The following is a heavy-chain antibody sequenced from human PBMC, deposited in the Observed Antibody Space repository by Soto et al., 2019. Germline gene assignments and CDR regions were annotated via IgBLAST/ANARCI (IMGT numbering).Heavy chain of an antibody. CDR2: ISNCNGDT. CDR3: ARGASTGCPTGWFDP. Sequence: QVQLVQSGAEVRKPGASVQVSCKASGYTFTRYSINWVRQAPGQGLVWVGWISNCNGDTKYAEKFQGRVTLTTDTFTTTSYMDLRSLTSDDTTMYFCARGASTGCPTGWFDPWGQGTLVTVLS. D-gene: IGHD6-19*01. J-gene: IGHJ5*02. V-gene: IGHV1-18*04. CDR1: GYTFTRYS.